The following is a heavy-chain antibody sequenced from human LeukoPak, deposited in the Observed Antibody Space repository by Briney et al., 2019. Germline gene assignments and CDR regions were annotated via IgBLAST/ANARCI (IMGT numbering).Heavy chain of an antibody. CDR3: ARGPKTGYSSGWYWGYYYYGMDV. CDR1: GGSISSGDYY. Sequence: SQTLSLTCTVSGGSISSGDYYWSWIRQPPGKGLEWIGEINHSGSTNYNPSLKSRVTISVDTSKNQFSLKLSSVTAADTAVYYCARGPKTGYSSGWYWGYYYYGMDVWGQGTTVTVSS. V-gene: IGHV4-30-4*08. J-gene: IGHJ6*02. D-gene: IGHD6-19*01. CDR2: INHSGST.